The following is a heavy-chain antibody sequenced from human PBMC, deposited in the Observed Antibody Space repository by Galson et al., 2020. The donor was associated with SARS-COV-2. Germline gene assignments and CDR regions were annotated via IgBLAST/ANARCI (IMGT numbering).Heavy chain of an antibody. CDR1: GFPFSTYS. CDR2: ISTSSSYT. V-gene: IGHV3-21*01. J-gene: IGHJ6*02. Sequence: GESLKISCAASGFPFSTYSMNWVRLAPGKGLEWVSSISTSSSYTYYVDSVKGRFSISRDNPRNSLYLQMNSLRAEYTAVYYCARDEGIRGYNYGRLYYGMDVWGQGTTVTVSS. D-gene: IGHD5-18*01. CDR3: ARDEGIRGYNYGRLYYGMDV.